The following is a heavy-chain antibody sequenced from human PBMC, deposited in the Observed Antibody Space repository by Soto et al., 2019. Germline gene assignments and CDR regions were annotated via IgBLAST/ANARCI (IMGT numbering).Heavy chain of an antibody. CDR1: GGTFSSYA. V-gene: IGHV1-69*01. CDR2: IIPIFGTA. D-gene: IGHD3-22*01. Sequence: QVQLVQSGAEVKKPGSSVKVSCKASGGTFSSYAISWVRQAPGQGLEWMGGIIPIFGTANYAQKFQGRVTITADESTRKAYMELRSLRSEDTAVYSCARRYYYDSSGYYRFDPWGQGTLVTVSS. CDR3: ARRYYYDSSGYYRFDP. J-gene: IGHJ5*02.